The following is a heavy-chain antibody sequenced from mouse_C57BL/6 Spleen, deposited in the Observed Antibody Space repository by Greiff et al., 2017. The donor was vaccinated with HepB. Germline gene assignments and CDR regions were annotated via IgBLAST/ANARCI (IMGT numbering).Heavy chain of an antibody. CDR1: GFTFSDYY. J-gene: IGHJ2*01. CDR3: ARHLYSGFDY. Sequence: EVMLVESEGGLVQPGSSMKLSCTASGFTFSDYYMAWVRQVPEKGLEWVANINYDGSSTYYLDSLKSRFIISRDNAKNILYLQMSSLKSEDTATYYCARHLYSGFDYWGQGTTLTVSS. CDR2: INYDGSST. D-gene: IGHD2-1*01. V-gene: IGHV5-16*01.